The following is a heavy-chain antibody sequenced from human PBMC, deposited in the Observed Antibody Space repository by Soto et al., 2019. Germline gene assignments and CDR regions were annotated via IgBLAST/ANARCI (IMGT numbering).Heavy chain of an antibody. CDR2: IIPIFGTA. D-gene: IGHD2-21*01. CDR1: GGTFSSYA. Sequence: SVKVSCKASGGTFSSYAISWVRQAPGQGLEWMGGIIPIFGTANYAQKFQGRVTITADESTSTAYMELSSLRSEDTAVYYCASPPPYCGGECYQALDYWGQGTLVTVSS. V-gene: IGHV1-69*13. J-gene: IGHJ4*02. CDR3: ASPPPYCGGECYQALDY.